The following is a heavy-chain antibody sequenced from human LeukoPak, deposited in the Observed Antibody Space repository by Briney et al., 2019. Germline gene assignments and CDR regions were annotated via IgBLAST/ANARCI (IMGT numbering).Heavy chain of an antibody. J-gene: IGHJ5*02. CDR3: ARGHSISPNWFDP. Sequence: GGSLRLSCAASGFTVSSNYMSWVRQAPGKGLEWVSVIYSGGSTYYADSVKGRFTISRDNSKNTLYLQMNSLRAEDTAVYYCARGHSISPNWFDPWGQGTLVTVSS. D-gene: IGHD6-13*01. V-gene: IGHV3-53*01. CDR2: IYSGGST. CDR1: GFTVSSNY.